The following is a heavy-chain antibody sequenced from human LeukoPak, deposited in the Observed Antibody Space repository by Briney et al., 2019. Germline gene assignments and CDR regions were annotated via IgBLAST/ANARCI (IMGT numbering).Heavy chain of an antibody. CDR3: TRLWECSSSTSCDFDY. CDR1: GFTFSGSA. J-gene: IGHJ4*02. V-gene: IGHV3-73*01. CDR2: IRNKTSNYAT. D-gene: IGHD2-2*01. Sequence: GGSLKLSCAASGFTFSGSAIHWVRQASGKGLEWVGHIRNKTSNYATAYAASVKGRFTISRDDSKSTTYLQMNSLKTEGTAVYYCTRLWECSSSTSCDFDYWGQGTLVTVSS.